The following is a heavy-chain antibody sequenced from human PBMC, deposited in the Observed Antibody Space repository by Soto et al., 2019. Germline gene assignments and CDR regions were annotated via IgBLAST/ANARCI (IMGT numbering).Heavy chain of an antibody. J-gene: IGHJ6*02. D-gene: IGHD2-2*01. CDR1: GFTVSSNY. Sequence: GGSLRLSCSASGFTVSSNYMSWVRQAPGKGLEWVSVIYSGGSTYYADSVKGRFTISRDNSKNTLYLQMNSLRAEDTAVYYCARDRLCSSTSCYEWGYYYYGMDVWGQGTTVTVSS. V-gene: IGHV3-53*01. CDR2: IYSGGST. CDR3: ARDRLCSSTSCYEWGYYYYGMDV.